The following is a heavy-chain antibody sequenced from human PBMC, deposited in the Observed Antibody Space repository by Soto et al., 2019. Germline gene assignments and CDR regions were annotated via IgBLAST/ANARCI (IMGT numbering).Heavy chain of an antibody. CDR1: GYSFASYW. CDR2: ISPGDSDT. J-gene: IGHJ6*02. V-gene: IGHV5-51*01. Sequence: VESLTVSCHGSGYSFASYWIGWVRQMPGTDLEWMAIISPGDSDTRYSPSFQGQVTISADKSLRTAYLQWTSLKASDTALYYCARTRSFTLGFYYDGMDVWGQGTTVTVSS. CDR3: ARTRSFTLGFYYDGMDV. D-gene: IGHD6-6*01.